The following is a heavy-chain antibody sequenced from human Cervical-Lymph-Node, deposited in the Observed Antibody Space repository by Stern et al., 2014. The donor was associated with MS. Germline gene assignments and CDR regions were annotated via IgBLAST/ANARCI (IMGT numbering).Heavy chain of an antibody. CDR2: IYWDDDK. Sequence: QITLKESGPTLVKPTQTLTLTCTFSGFSLSTSGMGVGWIRQTPGQALEWLALIYWDDDKRYSQSLKSRLTITKDTSKNQVVLTMTNMDPVDTATYYCAHTRYSYGYFNGMDVWGQGTTVTVSS. CDR1: GFSLSTSGMG. V-gene: IGHV2-5*02. J-gene: IGHJ6*02. D-gene: IGHD5-18*01. CDR3: AHTRYSYGYFNGMDV.